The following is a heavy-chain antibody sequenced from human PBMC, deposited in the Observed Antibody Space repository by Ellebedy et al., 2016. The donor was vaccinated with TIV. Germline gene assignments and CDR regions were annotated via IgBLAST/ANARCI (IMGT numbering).Heavy chain of an antibody. D-gene: IGHD4-17*01. J-gene: IGHJ5*02. CDR2: IYYSGST. CDR3: ARHSRPKFTVSADWFDP. CDR1: GGSISSSSYY. Sequence: MPGGSLRLSCTVSGGSISSSSYYWGWIRQPPGKGLEWIGSIYYSGSTYYNPSLKSRVTISVDTSKNQFSLKLSSVTAADTAVYYCARHSRPKFTVSADWFDPWGQGTLVTVSS. V-gene: IGHV4-39*01.